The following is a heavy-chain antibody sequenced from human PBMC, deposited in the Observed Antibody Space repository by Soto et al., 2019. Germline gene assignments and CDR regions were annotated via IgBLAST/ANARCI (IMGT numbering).Heavy chain of an antibody. D-gene: IGHD2-2*02. J-gene: IGHJ6*02. CDR3: SRDPDIVVVPAAIDAMDV. CDR2: ISGDGSGT. V-gene: IGHV3-23*01. CDR1: GFTFSSYA. Sequence: GGSLRLSCAASGFTFSSYAMSWVRQAPGKGLEWVSAISGDGSGTTYADSVKGRFTISRDNAKNTLYLQMNSLRAEDTAVYYCSRDPDIVVVPAAIDAMDVWGQGTTVTVSS.